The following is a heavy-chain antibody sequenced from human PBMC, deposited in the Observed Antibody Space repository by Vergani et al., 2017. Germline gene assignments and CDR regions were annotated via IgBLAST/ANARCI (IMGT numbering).Heavy chain of an antibody. CDR1: GFTFSSYW. D-gene: IGHD5-18*01. Sequence: EVQLVESGGGLVQPGGSLRLSCAASGFTFSSYWMHWVRQAPGKGLCWVSRINSDGSSTRYADSVKGRFTISRDNAKNTLYLQMNSLRAEDTAVYYCARGSVQLWFSIFEWGQGTLVTVSS. J-gene: IGHJ4*02. CDR3: ARGSVQLWFSIFE. V-gene: IGHV3-74*01. CDR2: INSDGSST.